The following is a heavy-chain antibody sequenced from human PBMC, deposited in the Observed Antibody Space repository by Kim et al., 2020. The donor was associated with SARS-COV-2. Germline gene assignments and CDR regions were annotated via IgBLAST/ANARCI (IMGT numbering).Heavy chain of an antibody. CDR1: GFTFSSYS. V-gene: IGHV3-21*01. Sequence: GGSLRLSCAASGFTFSSYSMNWVRQAPGKGLEWVSSISSSSSYIYYADSVKGRFTISRDNAKNSLYLQMNSLRAEDTAVYYCARAAPILTGYYPSDLRALKYYYYYGMDVWGQGTTVTVSS. D-gene: IGHD3-9*01. CDR2: ISSSSSYI. CDR3: ARAAPILTGYYPSDLRALKYYYYYGMDV. J-gene: IGHJ6*02.